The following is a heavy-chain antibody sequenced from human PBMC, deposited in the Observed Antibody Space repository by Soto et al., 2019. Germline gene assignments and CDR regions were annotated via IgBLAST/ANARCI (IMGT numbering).Heavy chain of an antibody. J-gene: IGHJ4*02. D-gene: IGHD6-13*01. CDR1: GGSISSYY. CDR2: INHSGST. V-gene: IGHV4-34*01. CDR3: ARKEAAADSRFDY. Sequence: SETLSLTCTVSGGSISSYYWSWIRQPPGKGLEWIGEINHSGSTNYNPSLKSRVTISVDTSKNQFSLKLSSVTAADTAVYYCARKEAAADSRFDYGGQGTLVTVSS.